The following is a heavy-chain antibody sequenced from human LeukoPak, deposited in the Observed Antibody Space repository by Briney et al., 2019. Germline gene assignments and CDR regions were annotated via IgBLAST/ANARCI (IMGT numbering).Heavy chain of an antibody. Sequence: PGGSLRLSCAASGFTFSSYGMSWVRQAPGKGLEWVSAISGSGGSTYYADSVKGRFTISRDNSKNTLYLQMNSLRAEDTAVYYCANLGELLGTYDAFDIWGQGTTVTISS. D-gene: IGHD3-10*01. CDR2: ISGSGGST. J-gene: IGHJ3*02. V-gene: IGHV3-23*01. CDR3: ANLGELLGTYDAFDI. CDR1: GFTFSSYG.